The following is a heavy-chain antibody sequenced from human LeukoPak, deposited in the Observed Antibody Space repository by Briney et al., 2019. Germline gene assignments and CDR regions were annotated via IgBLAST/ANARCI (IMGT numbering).Heavy chain of an antibody. Sequence: PGGSLRLSCVASGFTFTSDAMNWVRQAPGKGLEWVSSTVSRGTIQYADSVKGRFTVSRDTSKNTLYLQMNSLRADDTAVYYCAKCSTSAYTTGWCNWIDPWGQGTLVTVSS. D-gene: IGHD6-19*01. CDR2: TVSRGTI. V-gene: IGHV3-23*01. CDR3: AKCSTSAYTTGWCNWIDP. CDR1: GFTFTSDA. J-gene: IGHJ5*02.